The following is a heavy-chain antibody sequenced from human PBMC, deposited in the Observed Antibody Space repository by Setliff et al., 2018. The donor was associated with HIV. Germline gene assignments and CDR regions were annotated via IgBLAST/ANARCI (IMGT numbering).Heavy chain of an antibody. D-gene: IGHD3-10*01. CDR2: IYSTDTT. CDR3: ARDRYAGEIDY. J-gene: IGHJ4*02. Sequence: PSETLSLTCTVSAVSIGGYSWSWIRQSPGKGLEWIGSIYSTDTTNHNPSLESRVTISVDKSKNQFSLKLNSVTAADTAVYYCARDRYAGEIDYWGQGTLVTVSS. V-gene: IGHV4-59*12. CDR1: AVSIGGYS.